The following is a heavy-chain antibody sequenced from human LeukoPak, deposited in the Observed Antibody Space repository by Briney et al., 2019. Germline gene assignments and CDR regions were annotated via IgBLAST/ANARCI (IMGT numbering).Heavy chain of an antibody. CDR1: GGSFSAYY. J-gene: IGHJ6*02. CDR3: ARDTLTIAAAGDTFTIYYYYGMDV. Sequence: SETLSLTCAVSGGSFSAYYWNWIRQPPGKGLEWIGEINHSGSTNYNPSLKSRVTISIDTSKNQFSLKLSSVTAADTAVYYCARDTLTIAAAGDTFTIYYYYGMDVWGQGTTVTVSS. D-gene: IGHD6-13*01. V-gene: IGHV4-34*01. CDR2: INHSGST.